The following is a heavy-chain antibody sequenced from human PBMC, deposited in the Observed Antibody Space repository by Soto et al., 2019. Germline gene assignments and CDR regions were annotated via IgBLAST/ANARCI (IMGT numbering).Heavy chain of an antibody. CDR1: GGSISAFY. D-gene: IGHD6-6*01. V-gene: IGHV4-4*07. J-gene: IGHJ3*01. CDR3: ARSPSTSTIGTFDV. CDR2: IYRSGTT. Sequence: SSETLSLTCSVSGGSISAFYWNWIRQPAGKGLEWIGRIYRSGTTTYNPSLKSRVSMSVDTSKSQFSLKMSSVTAAATAVYYCARSPSTSTIGTFDVWGLGTMVTVS.